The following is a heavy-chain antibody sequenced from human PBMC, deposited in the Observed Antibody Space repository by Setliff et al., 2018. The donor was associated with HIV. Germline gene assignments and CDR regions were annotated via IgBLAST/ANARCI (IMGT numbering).Heavy chain of an antibody. V-gene: IGHV4-59*11. J-gene: IGHJ6*02. Sequence: ASETLCLTCTVSGDSISNHYWSWLRQPPGKGLERIGTLYFSGGTSYNSSLKSRVTISGDTSNNQFSLNLTSVTTADTAVYYCARPVSKNFYGMDVWGLGTTVTVSS. CDR2: LYFSGGT. CDR3: ARPVSKNFYGMDV. CDR1: GDSISNHY.